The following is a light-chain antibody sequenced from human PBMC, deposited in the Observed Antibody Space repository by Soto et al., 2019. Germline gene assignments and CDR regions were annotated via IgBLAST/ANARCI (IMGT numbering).Light chain of an antibody. V-gene: IGLV2-23*01. J-gene: IGLJ1*01. CDR2: EGS. Sequence: QSVLTQPASVSGSTGQSITISCTGTSSDVGSYNLVSWYQQHPGKAPKLMIYEGSKRPSGVSNRFSRSKSGNTASLTISGLQAEDEAGYYCCSCACSYVFGTGTKVTVL. CDR1: SSDVGSYNL. CDR3: CSCACSYV.